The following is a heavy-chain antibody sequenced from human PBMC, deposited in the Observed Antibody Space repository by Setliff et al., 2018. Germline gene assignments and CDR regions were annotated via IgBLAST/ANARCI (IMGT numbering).Heavy chain of an antibody. V-gene: IGHV4-34*01. D-gene: IGHD3-3*01. Sequence: PSETLSLTCTVYGGSFSDYYWGWIRQSPGKRPEWIAEINQSGNTSYNPSLNSRVSVSVDTPTNQFSLKEFSVTAADTAVYYCRFWSSYYKNDYWAQGTLVTSPQ. CDR3: RFWSSYYKNDY. CDR1: GGSFSDYY. CDR2: INQSGNT. J-gene: IGHJ4*02.